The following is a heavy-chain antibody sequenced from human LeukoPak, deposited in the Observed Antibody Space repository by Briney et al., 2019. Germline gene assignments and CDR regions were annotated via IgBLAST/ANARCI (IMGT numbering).Heavy chain of an antibody. CDR1: GFTFSSYS. Sequence: GGSLRLSCAASGFTFSSYSMNWVRQAPGKGLEWVSSISSTSIYKYYADSVKGRFTISRDNAKDSPFLQMNSLRAEDTAIYYCARDPRIYCTNGICRDDYFDNWGQGTLVTVSS. D-gene: IGHD2-8*01. CDR2: ISSTSIYK. V-gene: IGHV3-21*01. J-gene: IGHJ4*02. CDR3: ARDPRIYCTNGICRDDYFDN.